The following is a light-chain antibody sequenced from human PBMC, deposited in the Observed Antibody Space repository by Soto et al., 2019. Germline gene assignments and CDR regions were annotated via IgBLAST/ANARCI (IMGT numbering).Light chain of an antibody. CDR1: QSVRIIS. J-gene: IGKJ1*01. V-gene: IGKV3-20*01. CDR2: GAH. CDR3: QQSGSSSWT. Sequence: EIVLTQFPGILSLSPGERATLSCRASQSVRIISVAWYQQKPGQAPRLLIYGAHNRATGIPDRFSGFGSGTDFTLTISRLEPEDFAVYYCQQSGSSSWTFGQGTKVEIK.